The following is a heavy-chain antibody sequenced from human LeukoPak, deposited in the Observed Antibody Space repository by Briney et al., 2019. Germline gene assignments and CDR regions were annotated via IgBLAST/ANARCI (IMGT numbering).Heavy chain of an antibody. D-gene: IGHD5/OR15-5a*01. J-gene: IGHJ4*02. CDR2: ITENGNNK. Sequence: GSLGLSCAASGFTFSPHTMHWVRQAPGKGLEWVAVITENGNNKYYADSVRGRFSVSRDDSKNTLHLQMSSLTTDDTAVYFCVRQSEGLDYWGQGTLVTVSS. V-gene: IGHV3-30-3*01. CDR3: VRQSEGLDY. CDR1: GFTFSPHT.